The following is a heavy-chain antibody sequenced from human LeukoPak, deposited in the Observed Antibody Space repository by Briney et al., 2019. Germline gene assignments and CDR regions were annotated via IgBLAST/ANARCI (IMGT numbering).Heavy chain of an antibody. CDR1: GYSFADYY. CDR2: MNPKSGDT. CDR3: AKLAVPGS. V-gene: IGHV1-2*02. D-gene: IGHD6-19*01. J-gene: IGHJ4*02. Sequence: ASVKVSRKASGYSFADYYMHWVRQAPGQGLEWMGCMNPKSGDTKSASRFQGRVTMTSDTSISTAYMEMTRLTSDDTAVYYCAKLAVPGSWGQGTLVTVSS.